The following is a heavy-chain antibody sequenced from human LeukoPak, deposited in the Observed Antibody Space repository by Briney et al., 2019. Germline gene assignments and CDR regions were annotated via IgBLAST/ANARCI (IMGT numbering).Heavy chain of an antibody. D-gene: IGHD6-19*01. V-gene: IGHV1-69*05. CDR3: ARARAVAGSNYYYYYYMDV. Sequence: ASVKVSCKASGGTFSSYAISWVRQAPGQGLEWMGGIIPIFGTANCAQKFQGRVTITTDESTSTAYMELSSLRSEDTAVYYCARARAVAGSNYYYYYYMDVWGKGTTVTVSS. J-gene: IGHJ6*03. CDR1: GGTFSSYA. CDR2: IIPIFGTA.